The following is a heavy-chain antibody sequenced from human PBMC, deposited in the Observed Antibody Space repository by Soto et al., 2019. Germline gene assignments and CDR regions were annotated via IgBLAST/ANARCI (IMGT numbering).Heavy chain of an antibody. V-gene: IGHV7-4-1*01. CDR1: GYTFTSYA. CDR3: ARVPYYYDSSGWPPDY. Sequence: ASVKVSCKASGYTFTSYAMNWVRQAPGQGLEWMGWINTNTGNPTYAQGFTGRFVFSLDTPVSTAYLQICSLKAEDTAVYYCARVPYYYDSSGWPPDYWGQGTLVTVSS. D-gene: IGHD3-22*01. J-gene: IGHJ4*02. CDR2: INTNTGNP.